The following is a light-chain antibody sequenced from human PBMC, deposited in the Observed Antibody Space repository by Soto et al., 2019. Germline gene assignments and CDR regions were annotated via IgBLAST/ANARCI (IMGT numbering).Light chain of an antibody. CDR2: AAS. CDR1: RGISNW. CDR3: QQAYSLPVT. Sequence: DIQLTQSPSSVSASVGDRVTLTCRASRGISNWLAWYQQKPGKAPKLLISAASTLQGGVPSRFSGSFSGTDFTLTITSLQAEDFATYFCQQAYSLPVTFGQGTKLEIK. V-gene: IGKV1-12*01. J-gene: IGKJ2*01.